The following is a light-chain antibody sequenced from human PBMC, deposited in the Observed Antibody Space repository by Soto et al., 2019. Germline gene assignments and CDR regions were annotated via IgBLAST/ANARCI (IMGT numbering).Light chain of an antibody. Sequence: QSALTQPASVSGSPGQSITISCTGTSSDVGAYNYVSWYQQHPGKAPKLVIYDVSNRPSWVSNRFSGSKSGNTASLTISGLQAEDEADYYCSSYTSSSTLVFGGGTKLTVL. J-gene: IGLJ2*01. CDR3: SSYTSSSTLV. CDR1: SSDVGAYNY. CDR2: DVS. V-gene: IGLV2-14*01.